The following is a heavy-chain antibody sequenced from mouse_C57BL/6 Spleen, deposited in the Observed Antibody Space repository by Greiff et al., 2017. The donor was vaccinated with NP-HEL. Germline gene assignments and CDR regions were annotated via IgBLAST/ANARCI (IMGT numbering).Heavy chain of an antibody. D-gene: IGHD2-4*01. CDR1: GFTFSDYY. CDR2: INYDGSST. CDR3: ARAYDYDRYFDV. V-gene: IGHV5-16*01. J-gene: IGHJ1*03. Sequence: EVKLMESEGGLVQPGSSMKLSCTASGFTFSDYYMAWVRQVPEKGLEWVANINYDGSSTYYLDSLKSRFIISRDNAKNILYLQMSSLKSEDTATYYCARAYDYDRYFDVWGTGTTVTVSS.